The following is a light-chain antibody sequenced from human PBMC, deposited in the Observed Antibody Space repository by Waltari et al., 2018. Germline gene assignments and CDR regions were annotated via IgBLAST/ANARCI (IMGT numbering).Light chain of an antibody. CDR1: QSVSSY. Sequence: EIVLTQSPATLSLSPGERATLSCRASQSVSSYLAWYQQKPGQAPRLLIYDASTRATGITARFSGSGSGTDFTLTISSLEPEDFAVYYCQQFINYPLTFGPGTTVDIK. V-gene: IGKV3-11*01. CDR2: DAS. J-gene: IGKJ3*01. CDR3: QQFINYPLT.